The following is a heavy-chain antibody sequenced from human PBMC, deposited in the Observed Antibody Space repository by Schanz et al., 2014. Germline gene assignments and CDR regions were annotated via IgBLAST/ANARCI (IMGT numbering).Heavy chain of an antibody. V-gene: IGHV4-34*01. D-gene: IGHD6-13*01. Sequence: QVQLQQWGAGLLKPSETLSLSCAVYSGSFSGYYWSWIRQPPGKGLEWIGEINHSGSTNYNPSLKSRVTIPVDTSKNQFSRKLSSVTAADTAVYYCARGPDSTSADVTRGRRRYYFDYWGQGTLVTVSS. CDR3: ARGPDSTSADVTRGRRRYYFDY. CDR1: SGSFSGYY. J-gene: IGHJ4*02. CDR2: INHSGST.